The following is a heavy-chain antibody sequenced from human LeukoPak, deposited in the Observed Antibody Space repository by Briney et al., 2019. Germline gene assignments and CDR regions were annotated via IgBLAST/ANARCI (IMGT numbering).Heavy chain of an antibody. J-gene: IGHJ4*02. CDR3: AKRGASWSFDS. CDR2: ISGSGDST. V-gene: IGHV3-23*01. D-gene: IGHD6-13*01. CDR1: GFTFSSYA. Sequence: GSLRLSCAASGFTFSSYAMSWVRQAPGKGLEWVSSISGSGDSTYYADSVKGRFTISRDNSKNTLYLQMNSLRAEDTAVYYCAKRGASWSFDSWGQGTLVTVSS.